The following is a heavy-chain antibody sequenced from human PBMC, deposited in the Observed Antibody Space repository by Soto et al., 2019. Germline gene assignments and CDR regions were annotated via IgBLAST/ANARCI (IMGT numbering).Heavy chain of an antibody. V-gene: IGHV3-30*18. CDR2: ISYDGKVA. D-gene: IGHD1-1*01. CDR3: AKEGPITNWYFDY. CDR1: GFTFGSYG. Sequence: QVQLVESGGGVVQAGRSLRLSCAASGFTFGSYGMHWVRQAPGKGLEWVTVISYDGKVAYYADSVKGRFTISRDNSKNTLYLQMNSLRTEDTAMYYCAKEGPITNWYFDYWGQGTLVTVSS. J-gene: IGHJ4*02.